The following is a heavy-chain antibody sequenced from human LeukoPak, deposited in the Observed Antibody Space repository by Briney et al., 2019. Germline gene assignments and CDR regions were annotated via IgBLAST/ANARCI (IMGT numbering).Heavy chain of an antibody. Sequence: GGSLRLSCAASGFIFNKYWMTWFRQPPGKGLEWLANIKNDGSQTYYVDSVKGRFTISRDNAKNSLYLQMNSLRAEDTAVYYCARVFGWLLDYWGQGTLVTVSS. V-gene: IGHV3-7*01. CDR3: ARVFGWLLDY. CDR1: GFIFNKYW. J-gene: IGHJ4*02. D-gene: IGHD3-9*01. CDR2: IKNDGSQT.